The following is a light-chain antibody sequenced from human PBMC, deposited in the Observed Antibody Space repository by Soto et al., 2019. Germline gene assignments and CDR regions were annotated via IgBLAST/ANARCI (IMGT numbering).Light chain of an antibody. CDR3: SSYTSSSTLDV. J-gene: IGLJ1*01. V-gene: IGLV2-14*01. CDR1: SSDVGGYNY. Sequence: QYGLTQHASLSGSPGQSITISCTGTSSDVGGYNYVSWYQQHPGKAPKLMIYEVSNRPSGVSNRFSGSKSGNTASLTISGLQAEDEADYYCSSYTSSSTLDVFGTGTKVTVL. CDR2: EVS.